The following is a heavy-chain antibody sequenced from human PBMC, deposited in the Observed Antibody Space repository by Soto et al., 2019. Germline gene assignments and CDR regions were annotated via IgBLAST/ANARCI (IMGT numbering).Heavy chain of an antibody. CDR3: ARAPYYGSRSYSPYGMDV. CDR2: VSPPFRTS. CDR1: GVSFNNNG. J-gene: IGHJ6*02. Sequence: QVQLVQSGAEVKKPGASLKVSWKTSGVSFNNNGIGWVRQAPGHGLEWMGGVSPPFRTSNYARKFQGRISITADASTARVNMELSSLTSEDTAQYYCARAPYYGSRSYSPYGMDVWGQGTTVTVSS. V-gene: IGHV1-69*01. D-gene: IGHD3-10*01.